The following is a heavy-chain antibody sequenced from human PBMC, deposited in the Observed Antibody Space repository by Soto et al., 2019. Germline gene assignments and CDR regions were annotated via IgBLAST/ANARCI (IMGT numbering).Heavy chain of an antibody. Sequence: ASVKVSCKASGYTFTSYYMHWVRQAPGQGLEWMGIINPSGGSTSYAQKFQGRVTMTRDTSTSTVYMELSSLRSEDTAVYYCARESDCSSTSCGNWFDLWGQGTLVTVSS. J-gene: IGHJ5*02. D-gene: IGHD2-2*01. CDR2: INPSGGST. CDR1: GYTFTSYY. V-gene: IGHV1-46*01. CDR3: ARESDCSSTSCGNWFDL.